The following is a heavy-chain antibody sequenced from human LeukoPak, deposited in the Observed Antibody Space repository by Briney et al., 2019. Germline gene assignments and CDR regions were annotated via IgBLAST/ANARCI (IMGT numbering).Heavy chain of an antibody. V-gene: IGHV4-4*02. CDR1: GASIIGPKW. CDR3: ARGGYSHGWDY. J-gene: IGHJ4*02. Sequence: SSETLSLTCTVSGASIIGPKWWNWVRLSPGKGREWSGEIFHSGSTHYNPSLKSRVTISVDTSKNHFSLKLSSVTAADTAVYYCARGGYSHGWDYWGQGTLVTVSS. D-gene: IGHD5-18*01. CDR2: IFHSGST.